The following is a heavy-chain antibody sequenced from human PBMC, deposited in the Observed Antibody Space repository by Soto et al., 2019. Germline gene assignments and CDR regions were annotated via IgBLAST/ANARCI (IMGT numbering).Heavy chain of an antibody. J-gene: IGHJ4*02. Sequence: EVQLVESGGGLVQPGGSLRLSCAASGFTFSSYAMHWVRQAPGKGLEYVSAISSNGGSTYYANSVKGRFTISRDNSKNMLYLQMGSLRADDMAVYYCARNVHDFWSGYSAGYYFDYWGQGTLVTVSS. V-gene: IGHV3-64*01. CDR1: GFTFSSYA. CDR3: ARNVHDFWSGYSAGYYFDY. D-gene: IGHD3-3*01. CDR2: ISSNGGST.